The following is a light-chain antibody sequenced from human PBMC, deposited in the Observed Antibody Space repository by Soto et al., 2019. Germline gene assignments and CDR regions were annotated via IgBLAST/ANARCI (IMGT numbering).Light chain of an antibody. CDR3: QQYGRSPLT. Sequence: EIVMTQSPATLAVSAWERAALPCRASQSVSGNLAWYQQKPGQAPRLLISGASGRATGIPDRFSGSGSGTDFILTISRLEPEDCAVYYCQQYGRSPLTFGGGTKVDIK. CDR1: QSVSGN. V-gene: IGKV3-20*01. J-gene: IGKJ4*01. CDR2: GAS.